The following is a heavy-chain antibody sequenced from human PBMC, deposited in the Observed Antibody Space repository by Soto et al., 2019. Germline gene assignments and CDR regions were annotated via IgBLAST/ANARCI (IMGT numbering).Heavy chain of an antibody. CDR2: INSDGSTI. CDR3: ARDHEWELLFDH. Sequence: GGYLRLSCAASGFTFSSYWMHWVRQAPGKGLVWVSRINSDGSTIYYADSVKGRFTISRDNAKNSLYLQMNSLRDDDTAVYYCARDHEWELLFDHWGQGTLVTVS. V-gene: IGHV3-74*01. CDR1: GFTFSSYW. J-gene: IGHJ4*02. D-gene: IGHD1-26*01.